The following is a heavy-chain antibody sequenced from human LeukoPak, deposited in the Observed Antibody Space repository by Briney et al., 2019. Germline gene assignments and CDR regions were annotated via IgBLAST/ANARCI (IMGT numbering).Heavy chain of an antibody. J-gene: IGHJ4*02. V-gene: IGHV3-43*02. CDR3: AKDFGGLKFDY. CDR2: ISGDGGST. D-gene: IGHD4-23*01. CDR1: GVTFDDDA. Sequence: GGSLRLSCAASGVTFDDDAMHWVRQAPGQGLEWVSLISGDGGSTYYADSVKGRFTISRDNSKNSLYLQMNSLRTEDTALYYCAKDFGGLKFDYWGQGTLVTVSS.